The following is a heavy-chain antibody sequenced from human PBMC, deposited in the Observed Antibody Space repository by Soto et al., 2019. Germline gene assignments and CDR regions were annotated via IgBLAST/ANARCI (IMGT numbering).Heavy chain of an antibody. CDR2: ISYDGTNK. J-gene: IGHJ4*02. Sequence: PGGSLRLSCAASGFTFSSYAMHWVRQAPGKGLEWLTVISYDGTNKYYVDSVKGRFTLSRDNSKNTVYLQMNSLRAEDTAVYYCARSINMMVGAYFDPWGQGTLVTVSS. CDR3: ARSINMMVGAYFDP. CDR1: GFTFSSYA. D-gene: IGHD3-10*01. V-gene: IGHV3-30-3*01.